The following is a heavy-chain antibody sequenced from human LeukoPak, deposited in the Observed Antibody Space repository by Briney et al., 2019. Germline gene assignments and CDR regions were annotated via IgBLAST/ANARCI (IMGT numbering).Heavy chain of an antibody. CDR3: ARGNNVSYNLDY. CDR1: GGSISSSIYY. Sequence: PSETLSLTCTVSGGSISSSIYYWGWIRQPPGKELEWIGSIYYSGSTYYNPSLKSRVTISVDTSKNQFSLKLSSVTAADTAVYYCARGNNVSYNLDYWGQGTLVTVSS. J-gene: IGHJ4*02. CDR2: IYYSGST. V-gene: IGHV4-39*07. D-gene: IGHD5-24*01.